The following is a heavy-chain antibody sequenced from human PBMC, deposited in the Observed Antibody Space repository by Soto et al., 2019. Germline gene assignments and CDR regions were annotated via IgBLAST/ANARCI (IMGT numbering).Heavy chain of an antibody. CDR2: IIPIFGTA. Sequence: QVQLVQSGAEVKKPGSSVKVSCKASGGTFSSYAISWVRQAPGQGLEWMGGIIPIFGTANYAQKFQGRVTITADESTNTAYMELSSLRSEDTAVYYCARVGLGFLTATYWYFDLWGRGTLVTVSS. CDR1: GGTFSSYA. D-gene: IGHD2-21*02. CDR3: ARVGLGFLTATYWYFDL. J-gene: IGHJ2*01. V-gene: IGHV1-69*12.